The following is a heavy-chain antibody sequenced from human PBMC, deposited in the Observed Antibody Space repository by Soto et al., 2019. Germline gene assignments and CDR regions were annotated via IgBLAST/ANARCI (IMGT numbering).Heavy chain of an antibody. Sequence: PSETLFLTCTVSDGSISGNFLTWIRQPAGKGLEWIGRISSNGNTDYNPSLKSRVTMSIDTSKNHFSLDLISVTASDTAVYHCARESEDLTSNFDYWGQGTLVTVSS. CDR1: DGSISGNF. V-gene: IGHV4-4*07. CDR2: ISSNGNT. CDR3: ARESEDLTSNFDY. J-gene: IGHJ4*02.